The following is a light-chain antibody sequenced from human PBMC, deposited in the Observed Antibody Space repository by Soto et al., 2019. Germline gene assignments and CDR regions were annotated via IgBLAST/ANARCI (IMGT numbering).Light chain of an antibody. Sequence: QSALTQPASVSGSPGQSITISCTGTSSDVGGSGLVSWYQFHPGKAPKLLIFEGFKRPSGVSNRFSGSKSGSTASLTISGLQAEDEADYYCWSYAVGRTYVFGTGTKLTVL. CDR2: EGF. J-gene: IGLJ1*01. CDR1: SSDVGGSGL. CDR3: WSYAVGRTYV. V-gene: IGLV2-23*01.